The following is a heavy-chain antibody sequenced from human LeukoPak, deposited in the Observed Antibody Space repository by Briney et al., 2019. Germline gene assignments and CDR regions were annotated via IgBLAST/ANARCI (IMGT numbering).Heavy chain of an antibody. CDR2: IYYSGST. CDR1: LVSISSYY. CDR3: ASVSLNIYAFDI. V-gene: IGHV4-59*01. D-gene: IGHD2/OR15-2a*01. J-gene: IGHJ3*02. Sequence: KSSETLSLTCTVSLVSISSYYWSWIRQPPGKGLEWIGYIYYSGSTKYKPSLKSRATILVYTSKNQFSLKLSSVTSADTAVYYCASVSLNIYAFDIWGQGTMVTVSS.